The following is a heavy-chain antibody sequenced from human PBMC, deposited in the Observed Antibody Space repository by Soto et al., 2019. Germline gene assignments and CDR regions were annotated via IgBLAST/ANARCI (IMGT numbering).Heavy chain of an antibody. CDR1: GFTFSSYG. V-gene: IGHV3-33*01. D-gene: IGHD1-26*01. Sequence: QVQLVESGGGVVQPGRSLRLSCAASGFTFSSYGMHWVRQAPGKGLEWVAVIWYDGSNKYYADSVKGRFTISRDNSKNTLCLKMNSLRAEDTAVYYCARDLSSVGATTHYYYYGMDVWGQGTTVTVSS. CDR3: ARDLSSVGATTHYYYYGMDV. CDR2: IWYDGSNK. J-gene: IGHJ6*02.